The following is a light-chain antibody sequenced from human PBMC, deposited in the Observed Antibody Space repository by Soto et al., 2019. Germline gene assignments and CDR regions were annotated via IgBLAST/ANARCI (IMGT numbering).Light chain of an antibody. Sequence: QSVLTQPPSVSAAPGQKVTISCSGSSSNIGNNYVSWYQHLPGAAPKLIIYDNDKRSSGIPDRFSGSKSGTSATLDITGLQTGDEADYYCGTWDSTLSGVFGTGTKVT. J-gene: IGLJ1*01. V-gene: IGLV1-51*01. CDR2: DND. CDR1: SSNIGNNY. CDR3: GTWDSTLSGV.